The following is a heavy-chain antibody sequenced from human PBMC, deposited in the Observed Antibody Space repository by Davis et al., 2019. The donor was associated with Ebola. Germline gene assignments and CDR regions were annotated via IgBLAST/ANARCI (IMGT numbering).Heavy chain of an antibody. V-gene: IGHV3-21*01. CDR3: ARATWIQGDLDY. J-gene: IGHJ4*02. CDR2: ISGSGGSI. Sequence: GGSLRLSCVTSGFTFSSSAMNWVRQAPGMGLEWVSTISGSGGSIYYADSVKGRFTISRDNAKNSLYLQMNSLRAEDTAVYYCARATWIQGDLDYWGQGTLVTVSS. CDR1: GFTFSSSA. D-gene: IGHD5-18*01.